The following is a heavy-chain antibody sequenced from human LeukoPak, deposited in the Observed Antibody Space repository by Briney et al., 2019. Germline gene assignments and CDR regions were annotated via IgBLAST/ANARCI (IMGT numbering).Heavy chain of an antibody. J-gene: IGHJ4*02. CDR2: ISGSGGST. CDR1: GFTFRSYG. CDR3: ARDRVAVDY. V-gene: IGHV3-23*01. D-gene: IGHD6-19*01. Sequence: PGGSLRLSCAASGFTFRSYGMHWVRQAPGKGLEWVSAISGSGGSTYYADSVKGRFTISRDNAKNSLYLQMNSLRAEDTAVYYCARDRVAVDYWGQGTLVTVSS.